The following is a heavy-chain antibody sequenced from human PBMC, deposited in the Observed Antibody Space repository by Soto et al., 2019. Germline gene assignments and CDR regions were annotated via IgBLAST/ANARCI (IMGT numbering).Heavy chain of an antibody. CDR1: GYTFTSYG. Sequence: QVQLVQSGAEVKKPGASVKVSCKASGYTFTSYGISWVRQTPGQGLEYMGWISAYNGNTDYAQKLQGRVTMTTDTSTSTAYMELRSLTSDDTAVYYCARDKRGDTAMVTNYWGQGTLVPVSS. J-gene: IGHJ4*02. CDR3: ARDKRGDTAMVTNY. CDR2: ISAYNGNT. D-gene: IGHD5-18*01. V-gene: IGHV1-18*01.